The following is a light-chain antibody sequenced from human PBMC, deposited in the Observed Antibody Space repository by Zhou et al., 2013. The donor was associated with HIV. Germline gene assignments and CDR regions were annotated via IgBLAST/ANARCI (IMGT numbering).Light chain of an antibody. Sequence: DIQMTQSPSLLSASVGDRVTITCRASQDINNFLAWVQEKPGKAPKLLIYDASNLETGVPSTFSGSGSGTDFTFTISSLQPEDIATYYCQQHDNLPLTFGGGTKVEI. J-gene: IGKJ4*01. CDR2: DAS. V-gene: IGKV1-33*01. CDR3: QQHDNLPLT. CDR1: QDINNF.